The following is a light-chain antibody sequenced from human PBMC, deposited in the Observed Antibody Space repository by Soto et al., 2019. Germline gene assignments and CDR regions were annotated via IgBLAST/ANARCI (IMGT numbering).Light chain of an antibody. CDR3: QQYSSHRT. CDR2: EES. Sequence: DVNVSQSASFLSASVGDRVTITCRPSQAVPNNMAWYQQKPGKPPKLLIYEESTLHSGVPSRFSGSGSGIEFTLTISGLQADDFATYYCQQYSSHRTFAQRTKVAI. V-gene: IGKV1-9*01. J-gene: IGKJ1*01. CDR1: QAVPNN.